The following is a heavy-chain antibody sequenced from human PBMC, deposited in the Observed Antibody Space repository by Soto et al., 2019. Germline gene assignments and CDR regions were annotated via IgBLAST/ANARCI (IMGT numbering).Heavy chain of an antibody. CDR2: INTDGTDT. V-gene: IGHV3-74*01. Sequence: EVRLVESGGGLVQPGGSLRLSCAASGFIFDSDWLHWVRQPPGKGLEWVSRINTDGTDTSYADSVTGRFTISRDNARNTLYLQMNNLRAEDTAMYYCTRARPGLQHYFDYWGQGNVVTVSS. CDR3: TRARPGLQHYFDY. J-gene: IGHJ4*02. D-gene: IGHD3-10*01. CDR1: GFIFDSDW.